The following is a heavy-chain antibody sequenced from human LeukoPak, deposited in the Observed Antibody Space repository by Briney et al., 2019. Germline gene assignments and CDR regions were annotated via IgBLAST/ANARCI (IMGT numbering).Heavy chain of an antibody. J-gene: IGHJ4*02. CDR2: INPNSGGT. Sequence: ASVKVSCKASGYTFTGYYMHWVRQAPGQGLEWMGWINPNSGGTNYAQKFQGRVTMTRDTSISTAYMELSRLRSDDTGVYYCARDAGFYGDSYFDYWGQGTLVTVSS. CDR3: ARDAGFYGDSYFDY. V-gene: IGHV1-2*02. D-gene: IGHD4-17*01. CDR1: GYTFTGYY.